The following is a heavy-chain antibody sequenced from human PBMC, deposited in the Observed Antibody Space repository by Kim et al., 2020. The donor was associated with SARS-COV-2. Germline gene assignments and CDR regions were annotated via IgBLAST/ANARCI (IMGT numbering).Heavy chain of an antibody. CDR2: IWNDGSNK. D-gene: IGHD6-13*01. J-gene: IGHJ4*02. V-gene: IGHV3-33*03. CDR3: VKEIGADGTLQVDY. Sequence: GGSLRLSCTTSGFTFSRYGMHWVRQAPGKGLEWVAVIWNDGSNKYYADSVKGRFTMSRDNSKNTLYLQMNSLRAEDTAVYYCVKEIGADGTLQVDYGGQGTLDSVS. CDR1: GFTFSRYG.